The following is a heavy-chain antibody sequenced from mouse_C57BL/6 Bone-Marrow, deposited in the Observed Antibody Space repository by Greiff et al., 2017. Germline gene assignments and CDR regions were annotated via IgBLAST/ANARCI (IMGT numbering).Heavy chain of an antibody. D-gene: IGHD1-1*01. CDR3: ASPTVAYWYFEV. Sequence: EVKLVESGGGLVKPGGSLKLSCAASGFTFSSYAMSWVRQTPEKRLEWVATISDGGSYTYYPDNVKGRFTISRDNAKNNLYLQMSHLKSEDTAMXYCASPTVAYWYFEVWGTGTTVTVAS. V-gene: IGHV5-4*03. CDR1: GFTFSSYA. J-gene: IGHJ1*03. CDR2: ISDGGSYT.